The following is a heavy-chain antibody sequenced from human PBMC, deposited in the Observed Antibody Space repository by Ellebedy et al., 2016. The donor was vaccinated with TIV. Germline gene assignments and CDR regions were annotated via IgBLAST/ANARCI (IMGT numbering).Heavy chain of an antibody. CDR2: ISDSGSGT. D-gene: IGHD6-19*01. CDR1: GFTFSSYA. V-gene: IGHV3-23*01. J-gene: IGHJ4*01. Sequence: GESLKISCAASGFTFSSYAMLWVRQAPGKGLEWSSTISDSGSGTFFADSVKGRFTISRDNSRNTLYLQMNSLRAEDTAIYYCAKGGGSGWYMYPIDYWGHGTLVTVSS. CDR3: AKGGGSGWYMYPIDY.